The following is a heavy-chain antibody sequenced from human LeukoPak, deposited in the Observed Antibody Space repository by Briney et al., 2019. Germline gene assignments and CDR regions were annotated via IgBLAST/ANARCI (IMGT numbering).Heavy chain of an antibody. V-gene: IGHV1-24*01. CDR3: ATDLFADYYDSSGYRDAFDI. D-gene: IGHD3-22*01. CDR1: GYTFTGYY. Sequence: ASVKVSCKASGYTFTGYYMHWVRQAPGKGLEWMGGFDPEDGETIYAQKFQGRVTMTEDTSTDTAYMELSSLRSEDTAVYYCATDLFADYYDSSGYRDAFDIWGQGTMVTVSS. CDR2: FDPEDGET. J-gene: IGHJ3*02.